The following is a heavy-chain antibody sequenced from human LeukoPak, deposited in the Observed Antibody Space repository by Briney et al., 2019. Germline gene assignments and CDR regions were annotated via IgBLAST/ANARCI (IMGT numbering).Heavy chain of an antibody. V-gene: IGHV4-38-2*02. CDR2: IYHSGST. CDR1: GYSISSGYY. Sequence: PSETLSLTCTVSGYSISSGYYWGWIRQPPGKGLEWIGSIYHSGSTSYNPSLKSRVTLSVDTSKNQFSLKLSSVTAADMAVYYCAVQQWGSSSRFYYYYYMDVWGKGTSVTVSS. CDR3: AVQQWGSSSRFYYYYYMDV. J-gene: IGHJ6*03. D-gene: IGHD6-6*01.